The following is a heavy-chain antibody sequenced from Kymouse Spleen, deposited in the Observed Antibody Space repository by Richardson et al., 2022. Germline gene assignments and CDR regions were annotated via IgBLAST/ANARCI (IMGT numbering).Heavy chain of an antibody. D-gene: IGHD3-10*01. J-gene: IGHJ5*02. CDR3: AREITMVNWFDP. Sequence: QVQLQQWGAGLLKPSETLSLTCAVYGGSFSGYYWSWIRQPPGKGLEWIGEINHSGSTNYNPSLKSRVTISVDTSKNQFSLKLSSVTAADTAVYYCAREITMVNWFDPWGQGTLVTVSS. V-gene: IGHV4-34*01. CDR1: GGSFSGYY. CDR2: INHSGST.